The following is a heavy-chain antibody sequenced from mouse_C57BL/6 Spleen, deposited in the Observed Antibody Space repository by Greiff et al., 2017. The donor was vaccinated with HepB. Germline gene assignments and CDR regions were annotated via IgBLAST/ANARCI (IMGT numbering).Heavy chain of an antibody. J-gene: IGHJ4*01. V-gene: IGHV5-17*01. Sequence: EVHLVESGGGLVKPGGSLKLSCAASGFTFSDYGMHWVRQAPEQGLEWVAYISSGSSTIYYADTVKGRFTISRDNAKNTLYLQMTSLRSEDTAMYYCARRDYPYYYAMDYWGQGTSVTVSS. D-gene: IGHD2-4*01. CDR1: GFTFSDYG. CDR3: ARRDYPYYYAMDY. CDR2: ISSGSSTI.